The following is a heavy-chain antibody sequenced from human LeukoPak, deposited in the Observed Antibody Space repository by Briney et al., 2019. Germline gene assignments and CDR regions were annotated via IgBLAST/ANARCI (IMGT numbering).Heavy chain of an antibody. CDR3: AKADSSGWYNFDY. J-gene: IGHJ4*02. V-gene: IGHV3-30*18. CDR1: GFTFSSYG. D-gene: IGHD6-19*01. CDR2: ISYDGSNK. Sequence: PGRSLRLSCAASGFTFSSYGMHWVRQAPGKGLEWVAVISYDGSNKYYADSVKGRFTISRDNSKNTLYLQMNSLRVEDTAVYYCAKADSSGWYNFDYWGQGTLVTVSS.